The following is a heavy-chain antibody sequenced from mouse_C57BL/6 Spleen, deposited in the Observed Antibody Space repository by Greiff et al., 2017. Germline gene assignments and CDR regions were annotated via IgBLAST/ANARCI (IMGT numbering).Heavy chain of an antibody. D-gene: IGHD3-2*02. CDR1: GYAFTNYL. Sequence: QVQLQQSGAELVRPGTSVKVSCKASGYAFTNYLIEWVKQRPGQGLEWIGVINPGSGGTNYNEKFKGKATLTADKSSSTAYMQLSSLTSEDCAVYFCARKAQALDYWGQGTTLTVSS. CDR3: ARKAQALDY. CDR2: INPGSGGT. V-gene: IGHV1-54*01. J-gene: IGHJ2*01.